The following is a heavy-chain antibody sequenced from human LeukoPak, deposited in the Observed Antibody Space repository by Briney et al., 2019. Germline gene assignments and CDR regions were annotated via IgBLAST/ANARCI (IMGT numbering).Heavy chain of an antibody. CDR3: ARDEVGYMTRRYYYYMDV. CDR1: GGSISSGSYY. V-gene: IGHV4-61*02. Sequence: SETLSLTCTVSGGSISSGSYYWSWIRQPAGKGLEWIGRIYTSGSTNYNPSLKSRVTISVDTSKNQFSLKLSSVTAADTAVYYCARDEVGYMTRRYYYYMDVWGKGTTVTISS. J-gene: IGHJ6*03. CDR2: IYTSGST. D-gene: IGHD5-18*01.